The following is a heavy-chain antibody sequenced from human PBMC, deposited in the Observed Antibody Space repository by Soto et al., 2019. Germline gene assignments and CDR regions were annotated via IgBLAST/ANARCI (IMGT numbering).Heavy chain of an antibody. CDR3: AGIVWGSAAFDI. D-gene: IGHD7-27*01. J-gene: IGHJ3*02. V-gene: IGHV1-69*02. CDR2: IIPILGIA. Sequence: QVQLVQSGAEVKKPGSSVKVSCKASGGTFSSYTISWVRQAPGQGLEWMGRIIPILGIANYAQKFQGRVTITADKSTSTAYMELSSLRSEDTAVYYCAGIVWGSAAFDIWGQGTMVTVSS. CDR1: GGTFSSYT.